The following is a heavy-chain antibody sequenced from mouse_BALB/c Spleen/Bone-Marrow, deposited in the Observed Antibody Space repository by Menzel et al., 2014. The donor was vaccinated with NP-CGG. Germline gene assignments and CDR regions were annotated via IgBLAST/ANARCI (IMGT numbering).Heavy chain of an antibody. Sequence: VQLKQSGPELVKPGASMKISCKASGYSFTGYTMNWVKQSHGKNLEWIELINPYNGGTSYNQKFKGKATLTVDKSSSTAYMELLSLTSEDSAVYYCARDYYGSSYGFAYWGQGTLVTVSA. CDR3: ARDYYGSSYGFAY. CDR2: INPYNGGT. D-gene: IGHD1-1*01. CDR1: GYSFTGYT. V-gene: IGHV1-18*01. J-gene: IGHJ3*01.